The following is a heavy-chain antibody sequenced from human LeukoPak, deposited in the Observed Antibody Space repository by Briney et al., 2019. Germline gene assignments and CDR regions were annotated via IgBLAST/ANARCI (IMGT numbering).Heavy chain of an antibody. CDR3: ATNWAYDSSGYSFFDI. Sequence: ASVKVSCKVSGYTLTELSMHWVRQAPGKGLEWMGGFDPEDGETIYAQKFRGRVTMTEDTSTDTAYMELSSLRSEDTAVYYCATNWAYDSSGYSFFDIWGQGTMVTVSS. V-gene: IGHV1-24*01. D-gene: IGHD3-22*01. J-gene: IGHJ3*02. CDR1: GYTLTELS. CDR2: FDPEDGET.